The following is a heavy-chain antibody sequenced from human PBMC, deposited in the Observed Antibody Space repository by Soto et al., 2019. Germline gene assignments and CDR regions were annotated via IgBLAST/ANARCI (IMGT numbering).Heavy chain of an antibody. V-gene: IGHV3-30*18. CDR2: ISYDGSNK. CDR1: GFTFSSYV. J-gene: IGHJ6*02. D-gene: IGHD2-2*01. Sequence: GGSLRLSCAASGFTFSSYVMHWVRQAPGKGLEWVAVISYDGSNKYYADSVKGRFTISRDNSKNTLYLQMNSLRAEDTAVYYCAKDKSEDIVVVPAAMDVWGQGPTVTV. CDR3: AKDKSEDIVVVPAAMDV.